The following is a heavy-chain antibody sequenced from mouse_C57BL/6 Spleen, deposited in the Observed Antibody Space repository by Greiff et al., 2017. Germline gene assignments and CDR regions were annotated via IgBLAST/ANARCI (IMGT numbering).Heavy chain of an antibody. D-gene: IGHD1-1*02. Sequence: QVQLQQPGAELVRPGSSVKLSCKASGYTFTSYWMDWVKQRPGQGLEWIGDIYPSDSETHYNQKFKDKATLTVDKSSSTAYMQLSSLTSEDSAVYYCARRWCYYAMDYWGQGTSLTVSS. J-gene: IGHJ4*01. V-gene: IGHV1-61*01. CDR3: ARRWCYYAMDY. CDR1: GYTFTSYW. CDR2: IYPSDSET.